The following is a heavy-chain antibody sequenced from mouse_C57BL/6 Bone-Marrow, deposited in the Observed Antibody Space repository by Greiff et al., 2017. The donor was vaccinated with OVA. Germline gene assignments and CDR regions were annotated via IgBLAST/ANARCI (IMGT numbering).Heavy chain of an antibody. D-gene: IGHD2-1*01. CDR1: GYTFTDYY. Sequence: VQLQQSGAELVRPGASVKLSCKASGYTFTDYYINWVKQRPGQGLEWIARIYPGSGNTYYNEKFNGKATLTAEKSSSTAYMQLSSLTSEDSAVYFCARGGHYGNSWFAYWGQGTLVTVSA. V-gene: IGHV1-76*01. CDR3: ARGGHYGNSWFAY. CDR2: IYPGSGNT. J-gene: IGHJ3*01.